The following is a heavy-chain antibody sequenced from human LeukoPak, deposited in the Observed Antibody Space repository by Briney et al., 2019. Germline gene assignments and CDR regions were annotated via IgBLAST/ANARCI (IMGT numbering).Heavy chain of an antibody. CDR2: IIPIFGTA. D-gene: IGHD5-12*01. Sequence: ATVKVSCKASGGTFSSYTISWVRQAPGQGLEWMGGIIPIFGTANYAQKFQGRVTITADESTSTAYMELSSLRSEDTAVYYCARSVSGYDDAFDIWGQGTMVTVSS. CDR3: ARSVSGYDDAFDI. J-gene: IGHJ3*02. V-gene: IGHV1-69*13. CDR1: GGTFSSYT.